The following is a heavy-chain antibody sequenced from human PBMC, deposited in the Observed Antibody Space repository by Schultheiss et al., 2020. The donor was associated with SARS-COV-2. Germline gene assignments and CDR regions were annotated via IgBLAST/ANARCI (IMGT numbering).Heavy chain of an antibody. CDR2: MWYDGINQ. D-gene: IGHD6-6*01. Sequence: GGSLRLSCAASGFTFSNAWMSWVRQAPGKGLEWVAAMWYDGINQYYADSVKGRFTISRDNAKNTLYLQMNSLRAEDTAVYYCARRSIAARQLYYYGMDVWGQGTTVTVSS. V-gene: IGHV3-33*08. J-gene: IGHJ6*02. CDR1: GFTFSNAW. CDR3: ARRSIAARQLYYYGMDV.